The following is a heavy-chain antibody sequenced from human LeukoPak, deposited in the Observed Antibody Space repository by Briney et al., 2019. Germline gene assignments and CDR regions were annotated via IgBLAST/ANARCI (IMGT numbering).Heavy chain of an antibody. Sequence: ASVKVSCKASGYTFTGYYVHWVRQAPGQRLEWMGWINPNSGGTNYAQKFQGRVTMTRDTSISTAYMELSRLRSDDTAVYYCARVTGYCTNGVCPFDYWGQGTLVTVSS. J-gene: IGHJ4*02. CDR1: GYTFTGYY. V-gene: IGHV1-2*02. D-gene: IGHD2-8*01. CDR3: ARVTGYCTNGVCPFDY. CDR2: INPNSGGT.